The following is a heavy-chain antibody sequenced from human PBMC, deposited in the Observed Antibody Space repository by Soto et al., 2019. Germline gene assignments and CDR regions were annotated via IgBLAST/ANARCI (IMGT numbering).Heavy chain of an antibody. Sequence: GASVKVSCKASGGTFSSYAISWVRQAPGQGLEWMGGIIPIFGTANYAQKFQGRVTITADESTSTAYMELSSLRSEDTAVYYCARCPPVVTAPNWFDPWGQGTPVTVSS. V-gene: IGHV1-69*13. CDR1: GGTFSSYA. J-gene: IGHJ5*02. D-gene: IGHD2-21*02. CDR3: ARCPPVVTAPNWFDP. CDR2: IIPIFGTA.